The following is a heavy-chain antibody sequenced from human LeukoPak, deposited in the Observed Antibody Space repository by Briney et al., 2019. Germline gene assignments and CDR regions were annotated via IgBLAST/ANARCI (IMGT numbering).Heavy chain of an antibody. Sequence: QSGRSVSLFCAASGFTFSSSWVGWVRLAPGDGLGCVANIKQDGSQKCYVDSVKGRFTIPRDNAKNSLYLQMNSLRAEDTAVYYCARDLGYSYEGYFDYWGQGTLVTVSS. CDR3: ARDLGYSYEGYFDY. CDR2: IKQDGSQK. D-gene: IGHD5-18*01. CDR1: GFTFSSSW. J-gene: IGHJ4*02. V-gene: IGHV3-7*01.